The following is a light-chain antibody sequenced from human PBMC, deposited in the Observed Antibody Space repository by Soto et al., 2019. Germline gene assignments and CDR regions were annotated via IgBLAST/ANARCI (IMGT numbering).Light chain of an antibody. J-gene: IGLJ1*01. V-gene: IGLV2-8*01. CDR2: EIN. Sequence: QSALTQPPSASGSPGQSVTISCTGTSSDIGGYNFVSWYQQHPGKAPKLLIYEINKRPSGVPDRFSGSKSGNTASLTVSGLQVEDEADYYCSSYAGSKGDVFGTGTKVTVL. CDR3: SSYAGSKGDV. CDR1: SSDIGGYNF.